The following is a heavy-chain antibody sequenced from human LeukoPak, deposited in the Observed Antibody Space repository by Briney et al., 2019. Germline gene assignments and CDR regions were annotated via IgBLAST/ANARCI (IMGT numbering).Heavy chain of an antibody. CDR1: GFTFSSYS. CDR2: ISSSSSYI. V-gene: IGHV3-21*01. Sequence: PGGSLRLSCAASGFTFSSYSMNWVRQAPGKGLEWVSSISSSSSYIYYADSVKGRFTISRDNAKNSLYLQMNSLRAEDTAVYYCARDLGALSYAFDIWGQGTMVTVSS. CDR3: ARDLGALSYAFDI. D-gene: IGHD1-26*01. J-gene: IGHJ3*02.